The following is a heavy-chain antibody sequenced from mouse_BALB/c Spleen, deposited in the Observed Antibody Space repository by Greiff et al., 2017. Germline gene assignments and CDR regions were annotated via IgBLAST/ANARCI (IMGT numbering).Heavy chain of an antibody. CDR2: ISYSGST. J-gene: IGHJ4*01. V-gene: IGHV3-8*02. Sequence: EVKVVESGPSLVKPSQTLSLTCSVTGDSITSGYWNWIRKFPGNKLEYMGYISYSGSTYYNPSLKSRISITRDTSKNQYYLQLNSVTTEDTATYYCAVWLRRDYAMDYWGQGTSVTVSS. CDR1: GDSITSGY. D-gene: IGHD2-2*01. CDR3: AVWLRRDYAMDY.